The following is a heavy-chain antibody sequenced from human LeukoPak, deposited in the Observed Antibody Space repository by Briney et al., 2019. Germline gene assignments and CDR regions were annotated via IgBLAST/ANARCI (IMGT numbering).Heavy chain of an antibody. Sequence: PGGSLRLSCAASGFTFSSYEMNWVRQAPGKGLEWVSYISNSDSPIYYADSVKGRFTISRDNAKNSLYLQMNSLRAEDTAVYYCARKYCSSTSCLFDYWGQGTLVTVSS. CDR2: ISNSDSPI. CDR3: ARKYCSSTSCLFDY. J-gene: IGHJ4*02. CDR1: GFTFSSYE. V-gene: IGHV3-48*03. D-gene: IGHD2-2*01.